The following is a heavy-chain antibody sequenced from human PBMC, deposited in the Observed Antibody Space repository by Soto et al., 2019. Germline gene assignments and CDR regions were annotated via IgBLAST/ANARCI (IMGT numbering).Heavy chain of an antibody. D-gene: IGHD3-22*01. CDR1: GYTFTSYG. Sequence: ASVKVSCKASGYTFTSYGISWVRQAPGQGLEWMGWINACNGNTKYAQKFQGRVTITRDTSTSTAYMELSSLRSEDTAVYYCAGNGYDSSGYVYWGQGTLVTVSS. V-gene: IGHV1-18*01. J-gene: IGHJ4*02. CDR3: AGNGYDSSGYVY. CDR2: INACNGNT.